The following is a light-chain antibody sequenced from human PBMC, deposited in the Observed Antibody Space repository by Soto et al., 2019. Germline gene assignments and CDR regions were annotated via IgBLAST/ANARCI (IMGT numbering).Light chain of an antibody. CDR1: QSVGTS. V-gene: IGKV3-20*01. CDR3: QQYGSSPIT. CDR2: SAS. J-gene: IGKJ5*01. Sequence: EIVLTQSPVTLSLSPGERGTLSCRASQSVGTSLAWYQQKPGQAPRVLIYSASLRATGIPDRFSGSGSGTDFSLTISRLEPEDFAVYYCQQYGSSPITFGQGTRLEIK.